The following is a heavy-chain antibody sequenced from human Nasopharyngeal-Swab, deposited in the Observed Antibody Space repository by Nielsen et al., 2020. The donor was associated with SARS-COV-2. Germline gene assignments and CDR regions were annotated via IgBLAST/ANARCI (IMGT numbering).Heavy chain of an antibody. CDR3: ARDSGPGTTGNAFDI. Sequence: GESLKISCAASGFTFSTYSMNWVRQAPGKGLEWVSYISSSSSVISYADSVEGRFTISRDNAKDSLYLHINSLRAEDTAVYYCARDSGPGTTGNAFDIWGQGTKVTVSS. J-gene: IGHJ3*02. CDR2: ISSSSSVI. D-gene: IGHD1-1*01. CDR1: GFTFSTYS. V-gene: IGHV3-48*04.